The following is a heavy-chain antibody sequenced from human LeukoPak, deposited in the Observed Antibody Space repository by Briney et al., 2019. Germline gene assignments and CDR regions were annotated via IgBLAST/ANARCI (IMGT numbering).Heavy chain of an antibody. CDR3: ARHSSLGGYDLVY. D-gene: IGHD5-12*01. CDR1: GYSFTNYW. J-gene: IGHJ4*02. Sequence: GESLKISCKGSGYSFTNYWIGWVRQMPGKGLEWMGIIYPDDSDTRYSPSFQGQVTISAGKSISTAYLQWSSLKASDTAMYYCARHSSLGGYDLVYWGQGTQVTVSS. V-gene: IGHV5-51*01. CDR2: IYPDDSDT.